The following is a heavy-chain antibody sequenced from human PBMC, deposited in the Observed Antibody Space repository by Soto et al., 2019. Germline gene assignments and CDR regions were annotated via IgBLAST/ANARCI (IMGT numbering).Heavy chain of an antibody. CDR2: ISGSGATT. Sequence: GGSLRLSCAASGFIFSNYAMSWVRQAPGRXLEWVSAISGSGATTYYPDSVKGRFTISRDNSKNTLYLQMNNLRADDTAVYYCTKGGIPRRYNIPKVHFDYWGQGSLVTVSS. D-gene: IGHD1-1*01. J-gene: IGHJ4*02. CDR1: GFIFSNYA. CDR3: TKGGIPRRYNIPKVHFDY. V-gene: IGHV3-23*01.